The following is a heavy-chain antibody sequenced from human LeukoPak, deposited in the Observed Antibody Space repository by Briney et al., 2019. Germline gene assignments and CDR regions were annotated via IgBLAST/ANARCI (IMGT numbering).Heavy chain of an antibody. CDR2: ISGSGGST. CDR3: ASKRGYYDSSGYYLLDD. V-gene: IGHV3-23*01. CDR1: GFTFSSYA. D-gene: IGHD3-22*01. J-gene: IGHJ4*02. Sequence: GGSLRLSCAASGFTFSSYAMSWVRQAPGKGLEWVSAISGSGGSTYYADSVKGRFTISRDNSKNTLYLQMNSLRAEDTAVYYCASKRGYYDSSGYYLLDDWGQGTLVTISS.